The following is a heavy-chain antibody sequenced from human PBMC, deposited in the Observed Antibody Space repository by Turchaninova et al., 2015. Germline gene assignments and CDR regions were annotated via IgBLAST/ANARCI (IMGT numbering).Heavy chain of an antibody. Sequence: EVQVVQSGGGFVQSGGSLRLSCAASGFTFSNFWMNWVRQAPGKGRGGVANIKQDGRVGNYAGSVKGRFTISRDNAHNSLYLQMNSLRAEDTAVYYCATQPGIAAAETDYWGQGSLVTVSS. J-gene: IGHJ4*02. CDR2: IKQDGRVG. D-gene: IGHD6-13*01. CDR3: ATQPGIAAAETDY. V-gene: IGHV3-7*03. CDR1: GFTFSNFW.